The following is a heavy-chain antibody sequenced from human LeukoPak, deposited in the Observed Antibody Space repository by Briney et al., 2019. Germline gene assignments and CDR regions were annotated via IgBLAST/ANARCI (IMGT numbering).Heavy chain of an antibody. D-gene: IGHD2-15*01. CDR1: GGTFSSYA. J-gene: IGHJ4*02. CDR2: IIPILGIA. V-gene: IGHV1-69*04. CDR3: ARGAGGTPTIFDY. Sequence: SVKVSCKASGGTFSSYAISWVRQSPGQGLEWMGRIIPILGIANYAQKFQGRVTITADKSTSTAYMELSSLRSEDTAVYYCARGAGGTPTIFDYWGQGTLVTVSS.